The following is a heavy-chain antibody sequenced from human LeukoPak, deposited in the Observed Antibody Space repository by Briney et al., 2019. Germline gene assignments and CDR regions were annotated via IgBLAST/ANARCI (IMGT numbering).Heavy chain of an antibody. CDR1: GFTFDDYG. D-gene: IGHD6-19*01. V-gene: IGHV3-20*01. CDR2: INWNGGST. J-gene: IGHJ4*02. Sequence: PGGSLRLSCAASGFTFDDYGMSWVRHAPGKGLEWVSGINWNGGSTGYADSVKGRFTISRDNAKNSLYLQVNSLRAEDTALYHCARGDSSGWYLVFDYWGQGTLVTVSS. CDR3: ARGDSSGWYLVFDY.